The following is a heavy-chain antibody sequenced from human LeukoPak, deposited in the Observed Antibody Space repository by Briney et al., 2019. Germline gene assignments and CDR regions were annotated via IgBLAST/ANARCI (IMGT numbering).Heavy chain of an antibody. CDR2: INSDGST. Sequence: PGGSLRLSCAASGFTFSSYDMSWVRQAPGKGLEWVSRINSDGSTTYADSVKGRFTVSRDNAKNTLYLQMNSLRAEDTAVYYCATVGGEGLRLDYWGQGTLVTVSS. J-gene: IGHJ4*02. CDR1: GFTFSSYD. D-gene: IGHD3-16*01. V-gene: IGHV3-74*01. CDR3: ATVGGEGLRLDY.